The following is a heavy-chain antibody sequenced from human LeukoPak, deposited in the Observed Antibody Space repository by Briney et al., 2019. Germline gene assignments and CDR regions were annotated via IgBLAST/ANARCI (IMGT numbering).Heavy chain of an antibody. J-gene: IGHJ3*02. D-gene: IGHD3-10*01. Sequence: SETLSLTCTVSGGSISSYYWSWIRQPPGKGLEWIGYIYYSGSTNYNPSLKSRVTISVDTSKNQFSLKLSSVTAADTAAYYCARVGSYIPRFDIWGQGTMVTVSS. CDR2: IYYSGST. CDR1: GGSISSYY. V-gene: IGHV4-59*01. CDR3: ARVGSYIPRFDI.